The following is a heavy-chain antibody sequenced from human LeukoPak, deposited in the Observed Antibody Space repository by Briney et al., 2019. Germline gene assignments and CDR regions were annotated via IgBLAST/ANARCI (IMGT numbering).Heavy chain of an antibody. Sequence: PGGSLRLSCAASGFTFSSYSMNWVRQAPGKGLDWVSSISSSSSYIYYADSVKGRFTISRDNAKNSLYLQMNNLRAEDTAVYYCARDFPGFDPWGQGTLVTVSS. CDR2: ISSSSSYI. J-gene: IGHJ5*02. V-gene: IGHV3-21*01. CDR3: ARDFPGFDP. CDR1: GFTFSSYS.